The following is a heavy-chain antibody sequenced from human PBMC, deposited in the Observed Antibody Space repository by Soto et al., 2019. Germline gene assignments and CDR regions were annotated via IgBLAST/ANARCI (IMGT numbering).Heavy chain of an antibody. CDR2: IIPIFGTA. CDR1: GGTFSSYS. D-gene: IGHD3-22*01. CDR3: ARDDSSGYQTYYYYGMDV. V-gene: IGHV1-69*13. J-gene: IGHJ6*02. Sequence: SVKVSCKASGGTFSSYSISWARQSPGQGLEWMGGIIPIFGTANYAQKFQGRVTITADESTSTAYMELSSLRSEDTAVYYCARDDSSGYQTYYYYGMDVWGQGTTVTVSS.